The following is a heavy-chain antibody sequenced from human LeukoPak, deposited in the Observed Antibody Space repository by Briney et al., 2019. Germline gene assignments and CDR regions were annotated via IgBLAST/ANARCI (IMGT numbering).Heavy chain of an antibody. CDR1: GYTFTSYG. CDR2: ITPIFGSA. V-gene: IGHV1-69*13. J-gene: IGHJ4*02. CDR3: ARNSRVASTSGLNY. D-gene: IGHD4-23*01. Sequence: SVKVSCKASGYTFTSYGISWVRQAPGQGLEWMGEITPIFGSANYAQRFQGRVTITADESTSTVYMELSSQRSDDTALYYCARNSRVASTSGLNYWGQGTLVTVSS.